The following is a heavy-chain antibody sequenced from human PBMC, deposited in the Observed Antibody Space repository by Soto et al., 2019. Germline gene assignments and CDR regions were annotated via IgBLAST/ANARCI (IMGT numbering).Heavy chain of an antibody. CDR2: IWYDGSNK. CDR3: ARDRSSGCCDY. CDR1: GFTFSSYG. Sequence: QVQLVESGGGVVQPGRSLRLSCAASGFTFSSYGMHWVRQAPGKGLEWVAVIWYDGSNKYYADSVKGRFTISRDNSKNTLYLQMNSLRAEDTAVYYCARDRSSGCCDYWGQGTLVTVSS. D-gene: IGHD6-19*01. V-gene: IGHV3-33*01. J-gene: IGHJ4*02.